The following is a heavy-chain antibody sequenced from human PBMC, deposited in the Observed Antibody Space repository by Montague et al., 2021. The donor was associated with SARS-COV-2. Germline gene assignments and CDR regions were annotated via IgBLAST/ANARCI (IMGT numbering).Heavy chain of an antibody. J-gene: IGHJ4*02. V-gene: IGHV4-59*01. D-gene: IGHD2-15*01. Sequence: SETLSLTCSVSGGSISTYYCCWIRQRPGKGLERVGNIYYSGSTNYNYTLKSRVTIPIDTSKNQFSLALRSVTAADTAVYYCASPGGYCTGGSCYYVYWGQGTLVTVSS. CDR3: ASPGGYCTGGSCYYVY. CDR2: IYYSGST. CDR1: GGSISTYY.